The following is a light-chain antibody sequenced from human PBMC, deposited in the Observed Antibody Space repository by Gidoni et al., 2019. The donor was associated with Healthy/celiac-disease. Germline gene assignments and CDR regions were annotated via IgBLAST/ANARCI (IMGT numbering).Light chain of an antibody. Sequence: EIVLTQSPGTLSLSPGERATLSCRARQSVSSSYLAWYQQKPGQAPRLLINGASSRATGIPDRFSSSGSGTDFTLTISRLEPEDYAVYYCQQYGSSLLFTFGPGTKVDIK. J-gene: IGKJ3*01. V-gene: IGKV3-20*01. CDR1: QSVSSSY. CDR3: QQYGSSLLFT. CDR2: GAS.